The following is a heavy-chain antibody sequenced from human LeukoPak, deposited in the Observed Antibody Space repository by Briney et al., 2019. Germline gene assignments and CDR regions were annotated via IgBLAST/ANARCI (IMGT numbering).Heavy chain of an antibody. V-gene: IGHV1-69*04. CDR2: IIPILGIA. CDR3: ARERVAARSYYYYGMDV. J-gene: IGHJ6*02. CDR1: VGTFTSYT. Sequence: SATVSRTASVGTFTSYTICWVRPAPGRGLGWVGRIIPILGIANYAQKFQGRVTITADKSTSTAYMELSSLRSEDTAVYDCARERVAARSYYYYGMDVWGQGTTVTVSS. D-gene: IGHD6-6*01.